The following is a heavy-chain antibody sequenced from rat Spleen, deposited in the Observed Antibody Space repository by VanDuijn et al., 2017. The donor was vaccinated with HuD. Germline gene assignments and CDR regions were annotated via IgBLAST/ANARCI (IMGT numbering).Heavy chain of an antibody. CDR3: ARRYYDGSYPYWGYFDY. J-gene: IGHJ2*01. CDR2: ISSEGRSS. D-gene: IGHD1-12*02. CDR1: GFSFSSYY. V-gene: IGHV5-25*01. Sequence: EMQLVESGGGLVQPGRSINLSCVASGFSFSSYYMAWVRQAPTKGLEWVASISSEGRSSYYRDSVKGRFTISRDNAKSTLYLQMDSLRSEDTATYYCARRYYDGSYPYWGYFDYWGQGVMVTVSS.